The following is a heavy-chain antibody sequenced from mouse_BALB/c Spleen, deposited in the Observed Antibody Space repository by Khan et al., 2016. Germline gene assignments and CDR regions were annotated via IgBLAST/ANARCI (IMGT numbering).Heavy chain of an antibody. D-gene: IGHD2-14*01. CDR1: GYSITSGY. V-gene: IGHV3-8*02. CDR3: ARSNRNDAGFAY. Sequence: EVQLQESGPSLVKPSQTLSLTCSVTGYSITSGYWNWIRQLPGNRLEYMVYISYSGNTYYNPFLKSRISITRDTSKNQHYLQLISVTTEDTATYYCARSNRNDAGFAYWGQGTLVTVSA. CDR2: ISYSGNT. J-gene: IGHJ3*01.